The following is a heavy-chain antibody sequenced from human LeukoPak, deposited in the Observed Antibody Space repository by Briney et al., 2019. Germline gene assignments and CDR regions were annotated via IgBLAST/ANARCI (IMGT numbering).Heavy chain of an antibody. Sequence: GASVKVSCKASGYSFTNYDINWVRQATGQGLEWMGWMNPKSGDTGYSQKFQGRVFITRDTSINTAYMELSSLGSDDTAVYYCASHSGYYSPPYYYYYMDVWGKGTTVTISS. J-gene: IGHJ6*03. CDR1: GYSFTNYD. CDR3: ASHSGYYSPPYYYYYMDV. D-gene: IGHD3-22*01. CDR2: MNPKSGDT. V-gene: IGHV1-8*03.